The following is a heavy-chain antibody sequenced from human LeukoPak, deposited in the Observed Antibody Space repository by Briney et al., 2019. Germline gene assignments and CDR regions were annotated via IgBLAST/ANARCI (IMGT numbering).Heavy chain of an antibody. D-gene: IGHD6-19*01. J-gene: IGHJ3*02. CDR2: IYYSGST. CDR3: ARIKSGWCYDAFDI. V-gene: IGHV4-28*01. Sequence: WETLSLTCAVSGYSIGSYNWRGLIQQPPGEGLGLAGYIYYSGSTYYTPSLKSRFTISVDTSKNQLSLQLSSLTAVDTAVYYCARIKSGWCYDAFDIWGQGTMVTVSS. CDR1: GYSIGSYNW.